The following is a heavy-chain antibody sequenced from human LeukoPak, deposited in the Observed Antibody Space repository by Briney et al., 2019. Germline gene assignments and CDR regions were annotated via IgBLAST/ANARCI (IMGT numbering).Heavy chain of an antibody. D-gene: IGHD2-15*01. V-gene: IGHV1-69*13. J-gene: IGHJ5*02. CDR2: IIPIFGTA. Sequence: GASVKVSCKASGGTFSSYAISWVRRAPGQGLEWMGGIIPIFGTANYAQKFQGRVTITADESTSTAYMELSSLRSEDTAVYYCARVGYCSGGSCYSPWFDPWGQGTLVTVSS. CDR3: ARVGYCSGGSCYSPWFDP. CDR1: GGTFSSYA.